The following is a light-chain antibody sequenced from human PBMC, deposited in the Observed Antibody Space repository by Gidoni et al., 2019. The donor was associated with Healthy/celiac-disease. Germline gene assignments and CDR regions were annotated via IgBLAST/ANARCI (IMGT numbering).Light chain of an antibody. CDR1: QSVSSSY. CDR3: QQYGSSPRT. J-gene: IGKJ1*01. V-gene: IGKV3-20*01. Sequence: EIVLTQSPGTLSLSPGERATRSCRASQSVSSSYLAWYHQKPGQAPRLLIYGASSRATGIPDRFSGSGSGTDFTLTISRLEPEDFAVYYCQQYGSSPRTFGQGTKVEIK. CDR2: GAS.